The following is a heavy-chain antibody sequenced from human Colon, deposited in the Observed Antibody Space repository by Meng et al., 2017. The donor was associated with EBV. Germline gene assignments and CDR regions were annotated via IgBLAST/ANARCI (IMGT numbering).Heavy chain of an antibody. D-gene: IGHD6-19*01. Sequence: QVQVQESGPGLVKPSETLSLTCVVSGASISSGNWWNWVRQPPGKGLEWIGDIYHSGSTNYNPSLKSRVTISVDKSKNQFSLTLRSVTAADTAVYYCARDPYATGWAGWGQGTLGTVSS. CDR2: IYHSGST. J-gene: IGHJ4*02. CDR1: GASISSGNW. CDR3: ARDPYATGWAG. V-gene: IGHV4-4*02.